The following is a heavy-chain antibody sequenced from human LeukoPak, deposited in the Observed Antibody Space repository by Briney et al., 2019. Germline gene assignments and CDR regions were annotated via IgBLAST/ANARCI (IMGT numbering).Heavy chain of an antibody. CDR3: ARAPGSGRYNWFDP. CDR1: GFTFSRYW. CDR2: TRNKANSYTT. V-gene: IGHV3-72*01. J-gene: IGHJ5*02. D-gene: IGHD3-10*01. Sequence: GGSLRLSCAASGFTFSRYWMSWVRQAPGKGLEWVGRTRNKANSYTTEYAASVKGRFTISRDDSKNSLYLQMNSLKTEDTAVYYCARAPGSGRYNWFDPWGQGTLVTVSS.